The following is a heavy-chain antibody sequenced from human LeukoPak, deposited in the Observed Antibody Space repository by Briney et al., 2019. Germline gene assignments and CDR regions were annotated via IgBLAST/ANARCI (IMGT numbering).Heavy chain of an antibody. CDR2: INHSGST. CDR3: ARHHLFTYGDYGQYYFDY. Sequence: SETLSLTCAVYGGSFSGYYWSWIRQPPGKGLEWIGEINHSGSTNYNPSLKSRVTISVDTSKNQFSLKLSSVTAADTAVYYCARHHLFTYGDYGQYYFDYWGQGTLVTVSS. J-gene: IGHJ4*02. CDR1: GGSFSGYY. V-gene: IGHV4-34*01. D-gene: IGHD4-17*01.